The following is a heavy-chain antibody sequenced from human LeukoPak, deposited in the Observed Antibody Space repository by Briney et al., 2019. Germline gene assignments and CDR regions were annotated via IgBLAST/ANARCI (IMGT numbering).Heavy chain of an antibody. CDR1: GGTFSSYT. J-gene: IGHJ4*02. Sequence: SVKVSCKASGGTFSSYTISWVRQAPGQGLEWMGRIIPILGIANYAQKFQGRVTITADKSTSTAYMEPSSLRSEDTAVYYCLHPSSGPSAVDYWGQGTLVTVSS. V-gene: IGHV1-69*02. CDR3: LHPSSGPSAVDY. D-gene: IGHD3-22*01. CDR2: IIPILGIA.